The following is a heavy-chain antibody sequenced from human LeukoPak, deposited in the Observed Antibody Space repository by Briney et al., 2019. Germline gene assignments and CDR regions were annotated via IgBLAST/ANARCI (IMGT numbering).Heavy chain of an antibody. J-gene: IGHJ4*02. D-gene: IGHD3-16*01. CDR1: GGSMSTYF. V-gene: IGHV4-59*08. CDR3: AKLWENDYGDF. CDR2: IYYSGST. Sequence: PSETLSLTCTVSGGSMSTYFWTWIRQPPGMGLGYIGNIYYSGSTYYNPSLKSRVTISVDTSKTQFSLKLSSVTAADTAVYYCAKLWENDYGDFWGQGTLVTVSS.